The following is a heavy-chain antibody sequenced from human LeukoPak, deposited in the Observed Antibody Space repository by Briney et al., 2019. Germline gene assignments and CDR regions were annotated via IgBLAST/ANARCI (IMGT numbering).Heavy chain of an antibody. CDR3: AKSAGDYYDSSGYLI. J-gene: IGHJ3*02. CDR2: ISGSGGST. D-gene: IGHD3-22*01. CDR1: GFTFSDYY. Sequence: PGGSLRLSCAASGFTFSDYYMSWIRQAPGKGLEWVSAISGSGGSTYYADSVKGRFTISRDNSKNTLYLQMNSLRAEDTAVYYCAKSAGDYYDSSGYLIWGQGTMVTVSS. V-gene: IGHV3-23*01.